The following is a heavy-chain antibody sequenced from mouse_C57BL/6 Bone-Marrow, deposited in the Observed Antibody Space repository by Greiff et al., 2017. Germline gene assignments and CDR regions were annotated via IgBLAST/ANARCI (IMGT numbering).Heavy chain of an antibody. J-gene: IGHJ2*01. CDR3: ARCFYFDY. Sequence: QVQLQQPGAELVRPGSSVKLSCKASGYTFTSYWMHWVKQRPIQGLEWIGNIDPSDSETPYNQKFKDKATLTVDKSSSTAYMQLSSLTSEDSAVYYWARCFYFDYWGQGTTLTVSS. CDR1: GYTFTSYW. V-gene: IGHV1-52*01. CDR2: IDPSDSET.